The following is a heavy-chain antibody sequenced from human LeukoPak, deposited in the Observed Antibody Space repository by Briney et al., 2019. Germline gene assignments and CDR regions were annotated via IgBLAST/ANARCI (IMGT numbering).Heavy chain of an antibody. Sequence: ASVKVSCKSSGYTFTSYYMYWVRQAPGQGLEWMGIINPSGGSTSYAQKFQGRVTMTRDTSTSTVYMELSSLRSEDTAVYYCAKDSSVWVVGAISFFDYWGQGTLVTVSS. CDR3: AKDSSVWVVGAISFFDY. D-gene: IGHD1-26*01. CDR2: INPSGGST. V-gene: IGHV1-46*01. J-gene: IGHJ4*02. CDR1: GYTFTSYY.